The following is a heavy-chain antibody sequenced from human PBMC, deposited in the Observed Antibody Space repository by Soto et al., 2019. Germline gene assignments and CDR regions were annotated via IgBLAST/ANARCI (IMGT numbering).Heavy chain of an antibody. CDR2: IKFDGSVK. Sequence: GGSLRLSCVASGFSFSDYWMSWVRQAPGKGPEWVANIKFDGSVKQYVDSVRGRFSISRDNFRNSLFLQMNSLRAGDTAIYYCVKDGGYCSSATCYSPRNHYFDSWGQGTLVTVSS. CDR1: GFSFSDYW. CDR3: VKDGGYCSSATCYSPRNHYFDS. D-gene: IGHD2-2*03. V-gene: IGHV3-7*03. J-gene: IGHJ4*02.